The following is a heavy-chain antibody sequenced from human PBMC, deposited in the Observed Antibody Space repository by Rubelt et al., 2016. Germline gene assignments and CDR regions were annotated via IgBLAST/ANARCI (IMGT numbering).Heavy chain of an antibody. V-gene: IGHV4-59*06. J-gene: IGHJ5*02. Sequence: SWIRQPAGKGLEWIGYIYYSGSTYYNPSLKSRVTISVDTSKNQFSLKLSSVTAADTAVYYCARADYYDSSGYHNWFDPWGQGTLVTVSS. D-gene: IGHD3-22*01. CDR2: IYYSGST. CDR3: ARADYYDSSGYHNWFDP.